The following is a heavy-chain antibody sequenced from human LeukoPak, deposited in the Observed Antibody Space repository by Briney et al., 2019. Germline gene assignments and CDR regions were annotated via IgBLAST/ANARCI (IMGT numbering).Heavy chain of an antibody. CDR2: ISWNSGSI. V-gene: IGHV3-9*01. CDR3: ANEGGQDAFDI. D-gene: IGHD3-16*01. J-gene: IGHJ3*02. Sequence: SLRLSCAASGFTFDDYAMHWVRQAPGKGLEWVSGISWNSGSIGYADSVKGRFTISRDNAKNSLYLQMNSLRAEDTALYYSANEGGQDAFDIWGQGTMVTVSS. CDR1: GFTFDDYA.